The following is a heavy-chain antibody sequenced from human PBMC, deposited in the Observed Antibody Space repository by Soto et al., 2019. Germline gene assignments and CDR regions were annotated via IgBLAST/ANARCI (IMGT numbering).Heavy chain of an antibody. CDR1: GFSLSNGKMG. V-gene: IGHV2-26*01. CDR2: IFSSGEE. D-gene: IGHD6-19*01. Sequence: QVTLIESGPVLVKPTETLTLTCTVSGFSLSNGKMGVTWIRQPPGKALEWLAHIFSSGEESYSTSLRTRLTISEDTSKSQVVLTMTNMDPVDTATYYCARILFGRSVAGGYYYLDVWGKGTTVTVSS. J-gene: IGHJ6*03. CDR3: ARILFGRSVAGGYYYLDV.